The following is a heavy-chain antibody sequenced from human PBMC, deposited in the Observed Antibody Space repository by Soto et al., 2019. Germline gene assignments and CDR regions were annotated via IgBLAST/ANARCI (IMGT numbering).Heavy chain of an antibody. CDR1: GGSISSGGYF. CDR2: IYYSGGT. CDR3: AREPSI. V-gene: IGHV4-31*03. J-gene: IGHJ4*02. Sequence: QVQLQESGPGLVKPSQTLSLTCTVSGGSISSGGYFWNWIRQHPGKGLEWIGYIYYSGGTYYNPSLESXXTISVDTSKNQFSVKLSSVTAADTAVYYCAREPSIWGQGTLVTVSS.